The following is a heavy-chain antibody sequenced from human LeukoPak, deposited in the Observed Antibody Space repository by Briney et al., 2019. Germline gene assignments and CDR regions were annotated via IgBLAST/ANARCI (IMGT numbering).Heavy chain of an antibody. CDR2: ISGSGGST. Sequence: GGSLRLSCAASGFTFSSYWMSWVRQAPGKGLEWVSAISGSGGSTYYADSVKGRFTISRDNSKNTLYLQMNSLRAEDTAVYYCAKDGGEYYDILTGYYPRLYYMDVWGKGTTVTISS. V-gene: IGHV3-23*01. D-gene: IGHD3-9*01. J-gene: IGHJ6*03. CDR3: AKDGGEYYDILTGYYPRLYYMDV. CDR1: GFTFSSYW.